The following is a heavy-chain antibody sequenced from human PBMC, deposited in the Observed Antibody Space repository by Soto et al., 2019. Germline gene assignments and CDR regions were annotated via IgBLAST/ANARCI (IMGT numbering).Heavy chain of an antibody. J-gene: IGHJ3*02. CDR3: AKWTDTVVEAASAGGAFDI. Sequence: EVQLLESGGNLVQPGGSLRLSCAASGFSFSTYALTWVRQVPGKGLEWVSGISASGATTYYADSVKGRFTISRDNSKNTVFLHMTSLRAEDTALYYCAKWTDTVVEAASAGGAFDIWGQGTTVTVSS. D-gene: IGHD2-2*01. V-gene: IGHV3-23*01. CDR2: ISASGATT. CDR1: GFSFSTYA.